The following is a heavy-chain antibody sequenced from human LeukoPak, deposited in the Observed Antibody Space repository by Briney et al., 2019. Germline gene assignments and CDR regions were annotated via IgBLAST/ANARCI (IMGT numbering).Heavy chain of an antibody. J-gene: IGHJ4*02. CDR3: ARDTYYYGSGTYYFNY. D-gene: IGHD3-10*01. Sequence: SETLSLTCTVSGGSISSYYWTWIRQPARKGLEWIGRTHTSGSTNYNPSLKSRVTMSVDTSKNQFSMKLSSVTAADTAVYYCARDTYYYGSGTYYFNYWGQGTLVTVSS. CDR1: GGSISSYY. CDR2: THTSGST. V-gene: IGHV4-4*07.